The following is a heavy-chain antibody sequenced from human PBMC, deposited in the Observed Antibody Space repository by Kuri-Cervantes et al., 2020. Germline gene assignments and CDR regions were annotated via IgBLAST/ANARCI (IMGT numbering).Heavy chain of an antibody. D-gene: IGHD4-17*01. V-gene: IGHV3-30*19. Sequence: GESLKISCKASGFNFRRFGMHWVRQVPGRGLEWLGRLTNDGSDEFYGDSVKGRFTFSRDNSRNTLYLQTNSLRAEDTAVCYCAKGEYGEPPYYYYGMDVWGQGATVTVSS. CDR1: GFNFRRFG. J-gene: IGHJ6*02. CDR3: AKGEYGEPPYYYYGMDV. CDR2: LTNDGSDE.